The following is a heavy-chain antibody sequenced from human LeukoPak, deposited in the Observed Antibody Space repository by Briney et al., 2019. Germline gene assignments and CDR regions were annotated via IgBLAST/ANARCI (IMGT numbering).Heavy chain of an antibody. Sequence: ASVKVSCKASGYTFTGYYMHGVRQAPGQGLEWMGWINPNSGGTNYAQKFQGRVTMTRDTSISTAYMELSRLRSDDTAVYYCASIHIAAAGTEGNFDYWGQGTLVTVSS. CDR3: ASIHIAAAGTEGNFDY. D-gene: IGHD6-13*01. J-gene: IGHJ4*02. CDR1: GYTFTGYY. V-gene: IGHV1-2*02. CDR2: INPNSGGT.